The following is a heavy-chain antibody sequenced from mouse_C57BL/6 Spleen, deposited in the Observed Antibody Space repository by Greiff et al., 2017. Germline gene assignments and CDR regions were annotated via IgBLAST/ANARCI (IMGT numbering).Heavy chain of an antibody. CDR3: TSPYYYGSSYYAMDY. V-gene: IGHV6-6*01. CDR1: GFTFSDAW. CDR2: IRNKANNHAT. Sequence: EVQGVESGGGLVQPGGSMKLSCAASGFTFSDAWMDWVRQSPEKGLEWVAEIRNKANNHATYYAESVKGRFTISRDDSKSSVYLQMNSLRAEDTGIYYCTSPYYYGSSYYAMDYWGQGTSVTVSS. D-gene: IGHD1-1*01. J-gene: IGHJ4*01.